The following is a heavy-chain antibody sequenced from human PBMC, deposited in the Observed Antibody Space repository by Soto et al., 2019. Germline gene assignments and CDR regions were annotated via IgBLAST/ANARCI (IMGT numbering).Heavy chain of an antibody. V-gene: IGHV4-31*03. CDR2: IYYSGST. Sequence: PSETLSLTCTVSGGSISSGGYYWSWIRQHPGKGLEWIGYIYYSGSTYYNPSLKSRVTISVDTSKNQFSLKLSSVTAADTAVYYCARNSRQRDEGNDYYYYYGMDVWGQGTTVTVSS. CDR3: ARNSRQRDEGNDYYYYYGMDV. CDR1: GGSISSGGYY. D-gene: IGHD3-22*01. J-gene: IGHJ6*02.